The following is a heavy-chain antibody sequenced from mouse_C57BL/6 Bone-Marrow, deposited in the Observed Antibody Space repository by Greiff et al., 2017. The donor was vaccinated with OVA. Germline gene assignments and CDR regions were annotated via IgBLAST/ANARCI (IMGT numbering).Heavy chain of an antibody. J-gene: IGHJ4*01. Sequence: QVQLKESGAELARPGASVKLSCKASGYTFTSYGISWVKQRTGQGLEWIGEIYPRSGNTYYNEKFKGKATLTADKSSSTAYMELRSLTSEDSAVYFCARRGPITTVGSYAMDYWGQGTSVTVSS. D-gene: IGHD1-1*01. CDR3: ARRGPITTVGSYAMDY. V-gene: IGHV1-81*01. CDR2: IYPRSGNT. CDR1: GYTFTSYG.